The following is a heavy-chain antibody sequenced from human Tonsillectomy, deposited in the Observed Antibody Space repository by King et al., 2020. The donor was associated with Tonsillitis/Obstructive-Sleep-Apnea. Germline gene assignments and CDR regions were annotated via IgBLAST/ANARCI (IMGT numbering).Heavy chain of an antibody. V-gene: IGHV3-30*18. D-gene: IGHD6-25*01. CDR2: ISVDGNNK. CDR1: GFTFSSFG. Sequence: VQLVESGGGVVQPGRSLRLSCAASGFTFSSFGMHWVRQAPGKGLEWVAVISVDGNNKDYADSVKGRFTISRDNSKNTLYLQMNSLRAEDTAIYYCAKEQAAWDAFDIWGQGTMVTVSS. J-gene: IGHJ3*02. CDR3: AKEQAAWDAFDI.